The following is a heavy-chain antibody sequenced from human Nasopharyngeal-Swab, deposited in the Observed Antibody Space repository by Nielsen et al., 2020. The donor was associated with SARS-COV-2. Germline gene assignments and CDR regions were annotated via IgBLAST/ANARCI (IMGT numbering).Heavy chain of an antibody. Sequence: SETLSLTCAVYGGSFSGYYWSWIRQPPGKGLEWIGEINHSGSATYNASLKSRVTISVDTSKNQFSLKLTSVTAADPAVYYCALRGGAVAHRYWGQGTLVSVSS. CDR3: ALRGGAVAHRY. CDR2: INHSGSA. V-gene: IGHV4-34*01. J-gene: IGHJ4*02. CDR1: GGSFSGYY. D-gene: IGHD3-10*01.